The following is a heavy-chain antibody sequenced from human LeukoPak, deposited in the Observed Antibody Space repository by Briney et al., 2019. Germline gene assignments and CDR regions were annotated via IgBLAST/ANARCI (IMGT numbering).Heavy chain of an antibody. J-gene: IGHJ4*02. CDR2: INHSGST. Sequence: SETLSLTCAVYGGSFSGYYWSWIRQPPGKGREWIGEINHSGSTNYNPSLKSRVTISVDTSKNQFSLKLSSVTAADTAVYYCASDRGYSYGFDYWGQGSLVTVS. CDR3: ASDRGYSYGFDY. CDR1: GGSFSGYY. D-gene: IGHD5-18*01. V-gene: IGHV4-34*01.